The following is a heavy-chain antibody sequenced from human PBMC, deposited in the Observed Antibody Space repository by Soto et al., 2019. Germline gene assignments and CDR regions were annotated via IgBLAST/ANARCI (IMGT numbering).Heavy chain of an antibody. CDR3: AKDHSSGWSNGGSAFDI. CDR2: ISVSVGST. J-gene: IGHJ3*02. CDR1: GFTFSNYA. D-gene: IGHD6-19*01. V-gene: IGHV3-23*01. Sequence: PGGSVTRSGTTSGFTFSNYAMSWVLQAPSNSLEWVSAISVSVGSTYYAAYVKFRFTIYRDNSKNTLYLQMNSLRAEDTAVYYCAKDHSSGWSNGGSAFDIWGQGTMVAVS.